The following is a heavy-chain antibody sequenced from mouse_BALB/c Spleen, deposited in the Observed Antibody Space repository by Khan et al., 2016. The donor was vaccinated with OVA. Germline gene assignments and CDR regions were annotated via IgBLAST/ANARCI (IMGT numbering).Heavy chain of an antibody. CDR1: GFNIKDTY. D-gene: IGHD1-2*01. Sequence: VQLQQSGAELVKPGASVRLSCIVSGFNIKDTYMHWVKQRPDQGLDWIGRIDPANSNTKYDPKFQGKATLTADTSSNTAYLQLSSLTSEDTAVYYCSYSLLLYAVDYWGQGTSVTVSS. V-gene: IGHV14-3*02. CDR2: IDPANSNT. J-gene: IGHJ4*01. CDR3: SYSLLLYAVDY.